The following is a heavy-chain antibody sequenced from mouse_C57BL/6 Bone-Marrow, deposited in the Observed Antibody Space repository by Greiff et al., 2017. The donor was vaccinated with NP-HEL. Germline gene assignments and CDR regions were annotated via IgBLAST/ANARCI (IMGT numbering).Heavy chain of an antibody. CDR2: ISSGGSYT. J-gene: IGHJ4*01. CDR1: GFTFSSYG. V-gene: IGHV5-6*02. D-gene: IGHD2-1*01. CDR3: ARHPLYYHYAMDY. Sequence: EVKLVESGGDLVKPGGSLKLSCAASGFTFSSYGMSWVRQTPDKRLEWVATISSGGSYTYYPDSVKGRFTISRDNAKNTLYLQMSSLKSEDTAMYYCARHPLYYHYAMDYWGQGTSVTVSS.